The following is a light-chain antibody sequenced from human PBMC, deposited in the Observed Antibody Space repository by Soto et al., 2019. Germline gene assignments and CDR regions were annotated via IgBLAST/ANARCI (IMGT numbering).Light chain of an antibody. CDR2: AVS. Sequence: QSVLTRPASVSGSPGQSITISCTGTSSDVGGYNYVSWYQQHPGKAPKLTIYAVSNRPSGVSNRFSGSKSGNTATLTISGLQAEDEADYYCCSYTVSGTYVFGTGTKVTVL. V-gene: IGLV2-14*01. J-gene: IGLJ1*01. CDR1: SSDVGGYNY. CDR3: CSYTVSGTYV.